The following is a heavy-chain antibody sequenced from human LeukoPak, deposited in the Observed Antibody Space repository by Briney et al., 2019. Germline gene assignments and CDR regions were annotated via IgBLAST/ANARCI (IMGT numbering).Heavy chain of an antibody. D-gene: IGHD6-13*01. CDR2: IYPGDSDT. V-gene: IGHV5-51*01. J-gene: IGHJ6*03. CDR1: GYSFTSYW. Sequence: GESLKISCKGSGYSFTSYWIGWVRQMPGKGLEWMGIIYPGDSDTRYSPSFQGQVTISADKSISTAYLQWSSLKASDTAMYYCARRTPFNSSPRGDYYYYMDVWGKGTTVTVSS. CDR3: ARRTPFNSSPRGDYYYYMDV.